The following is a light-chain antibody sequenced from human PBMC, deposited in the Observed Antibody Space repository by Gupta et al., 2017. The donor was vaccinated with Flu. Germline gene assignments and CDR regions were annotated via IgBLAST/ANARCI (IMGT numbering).Light chain of an antibody. CDR3: QVWDNDSDHVV. J-gene: IGLJ2*01. V-gene: IGLV3-21*02. Sequence: SYDLTQAPSVSVAPGQTARLTCGGSDIVAKSVHWYQQRPGQVPVLVVHDDKDRPSGIPERFSGSNSGNTATLIISRVEAEDEADYFCQVWDNDSDHVVFGGGTKLSVL. CDR2: DDK. CDR1: DIVAKS.